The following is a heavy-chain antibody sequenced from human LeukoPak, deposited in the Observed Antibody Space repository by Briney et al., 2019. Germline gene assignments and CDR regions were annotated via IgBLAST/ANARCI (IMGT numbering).Heavy chain of an antibody. CDR3: ARQPDYGGKPGYDAFDI. V-gene: IGHV4-39*01. J-gene: IGHJ3*02. CDR1: GRSISSSSYY. Sequence: SETLSLTCTVSGRSISSSSYYWGWIRQPPGNGLEWIGSIYYSGSTNYNPSLKSRVTISVDTSKNQFSLKLSSVTAADTAVYYCARQPDYGGKPGYDAFDIWGQGTMVTVSS. CDR2: IYYSGST. D-gene: IGHD4-23*01.